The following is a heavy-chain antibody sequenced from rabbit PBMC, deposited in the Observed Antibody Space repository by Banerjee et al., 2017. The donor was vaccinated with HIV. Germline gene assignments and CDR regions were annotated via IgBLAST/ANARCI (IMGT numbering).Heavy chain of an antibody. Sequence: QSLEESGGDLVKPGASLTLTCTASGFSFSSSYYMCWVRQAPGKGLEWIACIYADNSGSTYYASWAKGRFTISKTSSTTVTLQMTSLTAADTATYFCARDFLVAPYYFSLWGPGTLVTVS. J-gene: IGHJ4*01. CDR3: ARDFLVAPYYFSL. CDR1: GFSFSSSYY. CDR2: IYADNSGST. V-gene: IGHV1S40*01. D-gene: IGHD4-1*01.